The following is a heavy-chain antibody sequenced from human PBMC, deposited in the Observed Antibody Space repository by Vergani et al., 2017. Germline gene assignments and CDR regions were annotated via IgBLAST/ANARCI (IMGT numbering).Heavy chain of an antibody. CDR2: IKQDGSEK. CDR3: ARDSPVRGYYYYYGMDV. J-gene: IGHJ6*02. D-gene: IGHD3-10*01. V-gene: IGHV3-7*01. CDR1: GFTFSSYW. Sequence: EVQLVESGGGLVQPGGSLRLSCAASGFTFSSYWMSWVRQAPGKGLEWVANIKQDGSEKYYVDSVKGRFTISRDNAKNSLYLQMNSLRAEYTAVYYFARDSPVRGYYYYYGMDVWGQGTTVTVSS.